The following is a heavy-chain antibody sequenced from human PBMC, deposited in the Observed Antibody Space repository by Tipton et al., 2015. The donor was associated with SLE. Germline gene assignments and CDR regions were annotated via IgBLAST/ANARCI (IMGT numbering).Heavy chain of an antibody. Sequence: SLRLSCAASGFTFDDYAMHWVRQAPGKGLEWVSGISWNSGSIGYADSVKGRFTISRDNAKNSLYLQMNSLRAEDTALYYCAKDGPEVKDDYVWGSYRAPMDVWGKGTTVTVSS. CDR2: ISWNSGSI. V-gene: IGHV3-9*01. CDR1: GFTFDDYA. CDR3: AKDGPEVKDDYVWGSYRAPMDV. J-gene: IGHJ6*03. D-gene: IGHD3-16*02.